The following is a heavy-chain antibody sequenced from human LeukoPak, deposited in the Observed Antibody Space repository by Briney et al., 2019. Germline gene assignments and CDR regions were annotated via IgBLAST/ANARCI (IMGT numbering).Heavy chain of an antibody. CDR1: GFTFSSYV. J-gene: IGHJ4*02. D-gene: IGHD6-13*01. CDR3: AYNSSSWYGAFDY. CDR2: ISGSGGTT. V-gene: IGHV3-23*01. Sequence: GGSLRLSWAASGFTFSSYVMTGVRQAPGKGLEGFSAISGSGGTTYYADSVKGRFTISRDNSKNTLYLQMNSLRAEDTAVYYCAYNSSSWYGAFDYWGQGTLVTVSS.